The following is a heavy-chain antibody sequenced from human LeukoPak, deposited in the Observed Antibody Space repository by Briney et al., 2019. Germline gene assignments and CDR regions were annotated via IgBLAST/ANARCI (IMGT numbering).Heavy chain of an antibody. CDR3: ARYVVTRGYSFDY. J-gene: IGHJ4*02. V-gene: IGHV4-39*01. CDR2: IYYSGTT. CDR1: GGSISSSSYY. D-gene: IGHD4-23*01. Sequence: SETLSLTCTVSGGSISSSSYYWGWVRQPPGQGPEWIGTIYYSGTTYYNPSLKSRVTVSVDTSKNQFSLRLSSVTAADTAVYFCARYVVTRGYSFDYWGQGTLVTVSS.